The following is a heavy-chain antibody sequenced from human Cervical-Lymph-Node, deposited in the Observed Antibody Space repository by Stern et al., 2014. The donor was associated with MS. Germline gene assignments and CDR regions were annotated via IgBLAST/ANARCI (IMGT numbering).Heavy chain of an antibody. Sequence: VQLVESGPGLVRPSETLSLTCGVSGDSILSYYWSWIRQPAGKGLEWIGRIYKNEAKEVTNYIPPLLGRPTMSINTSKTQPSLTLRSVTAADTAIYYCARSPSVGNWVEYWGKGTLVTVSS. V-gene: IGHV4-4*07. J-gene: IGHJ5*01. D-gene: IGHD1-1*01. CDR1: GDSILSYY. CDR2: IYKNEAKEVT. CDR3: ARSPSVGNWVEY.